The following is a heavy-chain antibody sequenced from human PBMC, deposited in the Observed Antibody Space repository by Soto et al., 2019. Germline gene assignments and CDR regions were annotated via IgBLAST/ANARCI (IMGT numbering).Heavy chain of an antibody. Sequence: PSETLSLTCTVSGGSISGSTFYWGWIRQPPGNGLECIGSIYYSGSTYYNPSLKSRVTISVDTSKNQFSLKLSSVTAADTAVYYCARQGYYCSGGTCYPGDWFDPWGRGTLVTVSS. J-gene: IGHJ5*02. CDR2: IYYSGST. D-gene: IGHD2-15*01. CDR1: GGSISGSTFY. V-gene: IGHV4-39*01. CDR3: ARQGYYCSGGTCYPGDWFDP.